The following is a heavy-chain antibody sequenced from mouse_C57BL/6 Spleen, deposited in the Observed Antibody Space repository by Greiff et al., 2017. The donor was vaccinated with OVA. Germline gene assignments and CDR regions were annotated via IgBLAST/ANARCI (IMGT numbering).Heavy chain of an antibody. CDR1: GYTFTDYY. D-gene: IGHD2-2*01. CDR3: ARLLWLLEVYYFDY. J-gene: IGHJ2*01. V-gene: IGHV1-26*01. CDR2: INPNNGGT. Sequence: VQLQQSGPELVKPGASVKISCKASGYTFTDYYMNWVKQSHGKSLEWIGDINPNNGGTSYNQKFKGKATLTVDKSSSTAYMELRSLTSEDSAVYYCARLLWLLEVYYFDYWGQGTTLTVSS.